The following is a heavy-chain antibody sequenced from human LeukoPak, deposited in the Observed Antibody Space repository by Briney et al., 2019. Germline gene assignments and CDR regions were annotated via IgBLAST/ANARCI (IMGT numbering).Heavy chain of an antibody. J-gene: IGHJ4*02. V-gene: IGHV1-3*03. CDR3: AVGDYYYDTRFDY. Sequence: GASVKVSCKASGFPFTSYAIHWVRQAPGQRLEWMGWVNADNSNTKYSQEFQGRVTITRETSASTAYMDLNSLRSEDMAVYYCAVGDYYYDTRFDYWGQGTLVTVSS. CDR2: VNADNSNT. D-gene: IGHD3-22*01. CDR1: GFPFTSYA.